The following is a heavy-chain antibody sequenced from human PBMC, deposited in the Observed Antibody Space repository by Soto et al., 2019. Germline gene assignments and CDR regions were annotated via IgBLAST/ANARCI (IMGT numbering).Heavy chain of an antibody. V-gene: IGHV2-5*02. Sequence: QITLKESGPTLVKPTQTLTLTCTFSGFSLSTSEVGVGWIRQPPGKALERLALTYWDGDKRYRPSLKSRLTITKDRSNNAVGLTVTNMAAGAAATYCGSHRSVRRGVGYDSDYWGPGSLGSVFS. CDR1: GFSLSTSEVG. CDR3: SHRSVRRGVGYDSDY. J-gene: IGHJ4*02. CDR2: TYWDGDK. D-gene: IGHD3-16*01.